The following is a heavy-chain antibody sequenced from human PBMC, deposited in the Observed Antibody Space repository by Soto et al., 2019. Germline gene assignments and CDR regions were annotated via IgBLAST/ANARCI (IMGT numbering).Heavy chain of an antibody. CDR1: GFSLSTTGVA. CDR3: AHRVDYRGSWNTGYFDY. Sequence: QITLKESGPTLVKPTQTLTLTCSFSGFSLSTTGVAVGWIRQPPGKALECLVLIYWDDDKRYSPSLKSRLTITRDTSKNQVVRTMTDRDPVDTATSYCAHRVDYRGSWNTGYFDYWGQGTLVTVSS. CDR2: IYWDDDK. D-gene: IGHD2-15*01. J-gene: IGHJ4*02. V-gene: IGHV2-5*02.